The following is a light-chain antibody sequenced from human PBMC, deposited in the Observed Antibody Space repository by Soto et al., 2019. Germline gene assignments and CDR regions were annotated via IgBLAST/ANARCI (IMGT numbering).Light chain of an antibody. CDR3: QQLSSYPVT. Sequence: DIQMTQSPSTLSASAGDTVTITCRASESIDNWLAWYQQKPGKAPNLLIYAASSLQRGVPSRFSGSGSETDFTLTIRSLQPEDFATYHCQQLSSYPVTFGQGTKVDIK. J-gene: IGKJ1*01. V-gene: IGKV1-5*01. CDR1: ESIDNW. CDR2: AAS.